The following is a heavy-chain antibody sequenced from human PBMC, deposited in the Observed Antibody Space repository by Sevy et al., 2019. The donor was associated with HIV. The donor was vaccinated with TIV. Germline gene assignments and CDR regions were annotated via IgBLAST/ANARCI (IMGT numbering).Heavy chain of an antibody. CDR2: IASYGNDE. Sequence: LSLTCAASGFTFSNYVMHWVRQAPGKGLEWVTFIASYGNDEDYADSVKGRVTISRDNSKNTLYLQMNSLRPEDTAVYYCARSVLAVAGSYGMDVWGQGTTVTVSS. CDR3: ARSVLAVAGSYGMDV. CDR1: GFTFSNYV. J-gene: IGHJ6*02. V-gene: IGHV3-30*04. D-gene: IGHD6-19*01.